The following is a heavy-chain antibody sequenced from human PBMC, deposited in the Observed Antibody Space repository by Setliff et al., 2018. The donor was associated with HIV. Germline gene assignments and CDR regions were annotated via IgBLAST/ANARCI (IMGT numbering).Heavy chain of an antibody. V-gene: IGHV1-69*13. Sequence: SVKVSCKAPGGTFSGYAFSWVRQAPGQGFEWMGGSIPVFGTVNYAQKFLGRATITADESTNTSYMELTSLRSEDTAVYYCARGPGELGAFDIWGQGTMVTVS. CDR3: ARGPGELGAFDI. CDR1: GGTFSGYA. D-gene: IGHD1-26*01. J-gene: IGHJ3*02. CDR2: SIPVFGTV.